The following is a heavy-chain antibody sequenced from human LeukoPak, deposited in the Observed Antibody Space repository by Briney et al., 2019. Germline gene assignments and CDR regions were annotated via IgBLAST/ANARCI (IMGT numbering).Heavy chain of an antibody. J-gene: IGHJ5*02. V-gene: IGHV1-69*13. CDR2: IIPIFGTA. CDR1: GGTFSSYA. CDR3: ARDLYLDIVVVVAAEDVRVLDP. Sequence: ASVKVSCKASGGTFSSYAISWVRQAPGQGLEWMGGIIPIFGTANYAQKFQGRVTITADESTSTAYMELSSLRSEDTAVYYCARDLYLDIVVVVAAEDVRVLDPWGQGTLVTVSS. D-gene: IGHD2-15*01.